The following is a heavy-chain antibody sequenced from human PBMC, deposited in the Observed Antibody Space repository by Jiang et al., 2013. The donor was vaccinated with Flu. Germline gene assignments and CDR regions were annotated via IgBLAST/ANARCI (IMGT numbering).Heavy chain of an antibody. J-gene: IGHJ4*02. V-gene: IGHV1-2*02. CDR1: GYTFTGYY. Sequence: GYTFTGYYMHWVRQAPGQGLEWMGWINPNSGGTNYAQKFQGRVTMTRDTSISTAYMELSRLRSDDTAVYYCARGRTGAAAENVWWGQGTLVTVSS. CDR2: INPNSGGT. D-gene: IGHD6-13*01. CDR3: ARGRTGAAAENVW.